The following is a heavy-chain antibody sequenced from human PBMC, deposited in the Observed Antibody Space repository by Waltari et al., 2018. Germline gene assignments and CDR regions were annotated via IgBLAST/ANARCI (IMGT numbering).Heavy chain of an antibody. CDR3: ARDSETTVTGIYFDY. V-gene: IGHV1-69*08. Sequence: QVQLVQSGAEVKKPGSSVKVSCKASGGTFSSYAISRVRQAPGQGLEWMGRIIPIFGTANYAQKFQGRVTITADKSTSTAYMELSSLRSEDTAVYYCARDSETTVTGIYFDYWGQGTLVTVSS. CDR2: IIPIFGTA. CDR1: GGTFSSYA. D-gene: IGHD4-17*01. J-gene: IGHJ4*02.